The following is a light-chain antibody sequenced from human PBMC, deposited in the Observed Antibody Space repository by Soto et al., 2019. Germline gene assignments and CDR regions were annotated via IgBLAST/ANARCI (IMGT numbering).Light chain of an antibody. CDR3: QLYGGLLT. V-gene: IGKV3-20*01. J-gene: IGKJ4*01. Sequence: EIVLTQSPGTLSLSPGERATLSCRASQSVSSNSLAWYQQKSGQAPRLLIYDASNRATGIPDRFSGSGSGTDFTLTISRLEPEDFAVYSCQLYGGLLTFSGGT. CDR2: DAS. CDR1: QSVSSNS.